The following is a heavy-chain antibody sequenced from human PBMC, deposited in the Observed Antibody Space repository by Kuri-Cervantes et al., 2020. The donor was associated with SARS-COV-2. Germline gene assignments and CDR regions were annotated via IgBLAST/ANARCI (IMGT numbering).Heavy chain of an antibody. Sequence: LSLTCAASGFTFSSYDMHWVRQATGKGLEWVSAIGTAGDPYYPGSVKGRFTISRENAKSSLYLQMNSLRAEDTAVYYCAKLTPDYGDYQHYYYGMDVWGQGTTVTVSS. V-gene: IGHV3-13*05. CDR3: AKLTPDYGDYQHYYYGMDV. D-gene: IGHD4-17*01. CDR1: GFTFSSYD. J-gene: IGHJ6*02. CDR2: IGTAGDP.